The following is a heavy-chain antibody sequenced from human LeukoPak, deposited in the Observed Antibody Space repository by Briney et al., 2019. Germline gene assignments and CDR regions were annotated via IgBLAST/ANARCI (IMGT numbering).Heavy chain of an antibody. D-gene: IGHD3-3*01. J-gene: IGHJ5*02. CDR1: GYTFTGYY. Sequence: ASVKVSCKASGYTFTGYYMHWVRQAPGQGLEWMGWINPNSGGTNYAQKFQGRVTMTRDTSISTAYMELSRLRSDDTAVYYCAKTLEWSNWFDPWGQGTLVTVSS. CDR3: AKTLEWSNWFDP. CDR2: INPNSGGT. V-gene: IGHV1-2*02.